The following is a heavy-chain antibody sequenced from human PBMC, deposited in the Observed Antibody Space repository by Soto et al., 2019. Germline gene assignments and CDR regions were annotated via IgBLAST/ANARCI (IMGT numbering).Heavy chain of an antibody. V-gene: IGHV2-5*02. CDR1: GFSLSTSGVG. Sequence: QITLKESGPTLVNPTQTLTLTCTFSGFSLSTSGVGVGWIRQPPGKALEWLALIYWDDDKRYSPSLKSRLTITKDTSKNQVVLTMTNMDPVDTATYYCAHVPTYYYGSGSLHFDYWGQGTLVTVSS. D-gene: IGHD3-10*01. CDR3: AHVPTYYYGSGSLHFDY. CDR2: IYWDDDK. J-gene: IGHJ4*02.